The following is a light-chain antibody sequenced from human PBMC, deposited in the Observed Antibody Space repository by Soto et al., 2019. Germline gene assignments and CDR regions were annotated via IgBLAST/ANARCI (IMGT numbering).Light chain of an antibody. J-gene: IGKJ1*01. CDR3: QQSYSTPRT. CDR2: AAS. CDR1: QSISSY. V-gene: IGKV1-39*01. Sequence: DIQMTQSPSSLSASVRDRVTITCRASQSISSYLNWYQQKPGKAPKLLIYAASSLQSGVPSRFSGSGSGTHFTLTVSSLQPEEFATYFCQQSYSTPRTFGQGTKVEV.